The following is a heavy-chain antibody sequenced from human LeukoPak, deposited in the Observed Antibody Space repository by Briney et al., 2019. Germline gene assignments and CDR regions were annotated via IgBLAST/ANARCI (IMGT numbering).Heavy chain of an antibody. CDR1: GGSFSGYY. V-gene: IGHV4-34*01. Sequence: SETLSLTCAVYGGSFSGYYWSWIRQPPGKGLEWIGEINHSGSTNYNPSLKSRVTISVDASKNQFSLKLSSVTAADTAVYYCARRENGGGVVVVAATEYYFDYWGQGTLVTVSS. CDR2: INHSGST. D-gene: IGHD2-15*01. J-gene: IGHJ4*02. CDR3: ARRENGGGVVVVAATEYYFDY.